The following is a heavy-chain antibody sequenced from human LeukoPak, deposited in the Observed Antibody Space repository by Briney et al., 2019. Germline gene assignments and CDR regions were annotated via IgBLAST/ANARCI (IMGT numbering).Heavy chain of an antibody. CDR3: AREGWFGRRGMDV. CDR2: INHSGST. Sequence: SETLSLTCTVSGGSISSYYWSWIRQPPGKGLEWIGEINHSGSTNYNPSLKSRVTISVDTSKNQFSLKPSSVTAADTAVYYCAREGWFGRRGMDVWGQGTTVTVSS. D-gene: IGHD3-10*01. V-gene: IGHV4-34*01. CDR1: GGSISSYY. J-gene: IGHJ6*02.